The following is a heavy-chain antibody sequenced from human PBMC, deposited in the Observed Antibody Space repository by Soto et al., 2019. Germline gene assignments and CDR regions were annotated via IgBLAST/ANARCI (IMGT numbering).Heavy chain of an antibody. CDR1: GFTFSSYA. V-gene: IGHV3-64*04. CDR3: VRTSLVVAAATREDY. CDR2: ISSNGGST. Sequence: GGSLRLSCAASGFTFSSYAMSWVRQAPGKGLEYVSAISSNGGSTYYADSVKGRFTISRDNAKNTLYLQMNSLRAEDTAVYYCVRTSLVVAAATREDYWGQGTLVTVSS. J-gene: IGHJ4*02. D-gene: IGHD2-15*01.